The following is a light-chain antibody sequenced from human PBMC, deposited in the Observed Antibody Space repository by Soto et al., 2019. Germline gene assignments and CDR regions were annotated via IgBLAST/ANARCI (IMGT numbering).Light chain of an antibody. Sequence: DIQMTQSPSALSASVGHRVTITCRASQSIRSWLAWYQQKPGKAPRLLIYDASYLERGVPSRFSGSGSGTEFTLTISDLQPDDLATYYCQQYNNFWTFGPGTKVEI. CDR2: DAS. V-gene: IGKV1-5*01. CDR1: QSIRSW. CDR3: QQYNNFWT. J-gene: IGKJ1*01.